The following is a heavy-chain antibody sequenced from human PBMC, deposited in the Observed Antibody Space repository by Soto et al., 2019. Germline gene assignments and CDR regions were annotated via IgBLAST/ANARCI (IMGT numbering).Heavy chain of an antibody. CDR3: ARLRLYDILTGSLDY. CDR1: GGSISSSSYY. D-gene: IGHD3-9*01. CDR2: IYYSGST. Sequence: PSETLSLTCTVSGGSISSSSYYWGWIRQPPGKGLEWIGSIYYSGSTYYNPSLKSRVTISVDTSKNQFSLKLSSVTAADTAVYYCARLRLYDILTGSLDYWGQGTLVTVSS. J-gene: IGHJ4*02. V-gene: IGHV4-39*01.